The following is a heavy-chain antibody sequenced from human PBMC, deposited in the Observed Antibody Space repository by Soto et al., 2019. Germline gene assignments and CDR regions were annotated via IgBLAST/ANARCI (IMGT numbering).Heavy chain of an antibody. Sequence: GGSLRLSCAASGFTFSSYWMSWVRQAPGKGLEWVANIKQDGSEKYYVDSVKGRFTISRDNAKNSLYLQMNSLRAEDTAVYYCARRPITMIVVATGAFDIWGQGTMVTVSS. J-gene: IGHJ3*02. D-gene: IGHD3-22*01. V-gene: IGHV3-7*05. CDR3: ARRPITMIVVATGAFDI. CDR2: IKQDGSEK. CDR1: GFTFSSYW.